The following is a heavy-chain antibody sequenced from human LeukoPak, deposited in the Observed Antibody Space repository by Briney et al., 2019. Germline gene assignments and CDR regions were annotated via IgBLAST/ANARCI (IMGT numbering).Heavy chain of an antibody. CDR2: INHSGST. V-gene: IGHV4-34*01. D-gene: IGHD3-10*01. J-gene: IGHJ5*02. CDR1: GGSFSGYY. CDR3: ARHRSRVVRGAYNWFDP. Sequence: SETLSLTCAVYGGSFSGYYWSWIRQPPGKGLEWIGEINHSGSTNYNPSLKSRVTISVDTSKNQFSLKLSSVTAADTAVYYCARHRSRVVRGAYNWFDPWGQGTLVTVSS.